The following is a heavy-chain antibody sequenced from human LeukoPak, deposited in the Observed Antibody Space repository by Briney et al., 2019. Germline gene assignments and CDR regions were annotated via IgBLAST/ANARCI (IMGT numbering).Heavy chain of an antibody. CDR1: GFTFNNYA. CDR3: ARERVDIVTFDY. J-gene: IGHJ4*02. CDR2: ISYDGSNK. D-gene: IGHD5-12*01. Sequence: GGSLRLSCAASGFTFNNYALHWVRQAPGKGLEWVAVISYDGSNKYYADSVKGRFTISRDISKNTLYLQMNSLRAEDTAVYYCARERVDIVTFDYWGQGTLVTVSS. V-gene: IGHV3-30-3*01.